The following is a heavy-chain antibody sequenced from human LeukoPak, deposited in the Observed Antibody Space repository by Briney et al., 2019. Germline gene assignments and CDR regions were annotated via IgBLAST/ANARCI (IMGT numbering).Heavy chain of an antibody. CDR3: ASEPGNTGHFDY. Sequence: SETLSLTCTVSGGSISSYYWSWIRQPPGKGLEWIGYIYYSGSTSYNPSLKSRVTISVDTSKNHFSLKLRSVTAADTAVYYCASEPGNTGHFDYWGQGTLVTVSS. CDR1: GGSISSYY. V-gene: IGHV4-59*01. J-gene: IGHJ4*02. D-gene: IGHD1-14*01. CDR2: IYYSGST.